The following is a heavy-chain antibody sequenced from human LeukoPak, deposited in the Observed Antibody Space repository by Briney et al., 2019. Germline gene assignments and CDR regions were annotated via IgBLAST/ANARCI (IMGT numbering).Heavy chain of an antibody. CDR3: ARDLLAYCGGDCYSDAFDI. Sequence: GGSLRLSCTASGFSLGSYWMSWVRQAPGKGLEWVAVISYDGSNKYYADSVKGRFTISRDNSKNTLYLQMNSLRAEDTAVYYCARDLLAYCGGDCYSDAFDIWGQGTMVTVSS. CDR1: GFSLGSYW. J-gene: IGHJ3*02. CDR2: ISYDGSNK. V-gene: IGHV3-30-3*01. D-gene: IGHD2-21*02.